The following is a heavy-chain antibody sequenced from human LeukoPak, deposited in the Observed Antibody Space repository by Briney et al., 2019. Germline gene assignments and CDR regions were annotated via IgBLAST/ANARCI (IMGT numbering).Heavy chain of an antibody. Sequence: PGGSLRLSCAASGFTFSSYEMNWVPEAPGKGLEWVSYISSSGNTIYYADSVKGRFTISRDNAKNSLYLQMSSLRVEDTAVYYCARTLGNWGQGTLVTVPS. J-gene: IGHJ4*02. CDR2: ISSSGNTI. CDR1: GFTFSSYE. V-gene: IGHV3-48*03. CDR3: ARTLGN.